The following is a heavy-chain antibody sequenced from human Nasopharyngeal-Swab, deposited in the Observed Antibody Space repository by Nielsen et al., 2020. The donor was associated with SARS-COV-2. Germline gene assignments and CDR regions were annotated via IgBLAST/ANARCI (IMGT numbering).Heavy chain of an antibody. CDR1: GYTFTSYD. CDR2: MNPNSGNT. D-gene: IGHD6-13*01. Sequence: SVKVSCKAAGYTFTSYDINWVRQATGQGLEWMGWMNPNSGNTGYAQKFQGRVTITRNTSISTAYMELSSLRSEDTAVYYCATGFAAAGSYYGMDVWGQGTTVTVSS. V-gene: IGHV1-8*03. CDR3: ATGFAAAGSYYGMDV. J-gene: IGHJ6*01.